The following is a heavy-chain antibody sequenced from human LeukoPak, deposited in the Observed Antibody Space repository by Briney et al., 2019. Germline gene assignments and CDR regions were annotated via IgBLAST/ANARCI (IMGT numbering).Heavy chain of an antibody. CDR3: ARGNYYDSSGYYFFFDY. CDR1: GGSISSYY. D-gene: IGHD3-22*01. J-gene: IGHJ4*02. CDR2: IYTSGST. Sequence: PSETLSLTCTVSGGSISSYYWSWIRQPAGKGLEWIGRIYTSGSTNYNPSLKSRVTMSVDTSKNQFSLKLSSVTAVDTAVYYCARGNYYDSSGYYFFFDYWGQGTLVTVSS. V-gene: IGHV4-4*07.